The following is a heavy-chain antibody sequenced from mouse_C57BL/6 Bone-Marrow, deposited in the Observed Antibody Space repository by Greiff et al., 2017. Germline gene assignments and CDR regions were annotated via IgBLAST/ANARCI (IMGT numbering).Heavy chain of an antibody. J-gene: IGHJ2*01. CDR2: IDPSDSDT. CDR3: ARESRSFFDY. CDR1: GYTFTSYW. D-gene: IGHD1-3*01. V-gene: IGHV1-50*01. Sequence: QVHVKQPGAELVKPGASVKLSCKASGYTFTSYWMQWVKQRPGQGLEWIGEIDPSDSDTNYNQKFKGKATLTVDTSSSTAYMQLSSLTSEDSAVYYCARESRSFFDYWGQGTTLTVSS.